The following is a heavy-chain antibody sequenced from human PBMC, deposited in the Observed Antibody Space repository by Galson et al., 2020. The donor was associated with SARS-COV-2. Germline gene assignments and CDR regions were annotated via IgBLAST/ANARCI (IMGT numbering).Heavy chain of an antibody. V-gene: IGHV4-30-2*01. CDR1: GVSISSGGYA. CDR3: ARAADWGMKYFFDY. J-gene: IGHJ4*02. CDR2: IFHSGNT. D-gene: IGHD7-27*01. Sequence: ASETLSLTCAASGVSISSGGYAWSWIRQPPGRGPEWIGYIFHSGNTYYNPSLKSRVAISLDRSDNQFSLKLSSVTAADTAVYYCARAADWGMKYFFDYWGQGMLVTVSS.